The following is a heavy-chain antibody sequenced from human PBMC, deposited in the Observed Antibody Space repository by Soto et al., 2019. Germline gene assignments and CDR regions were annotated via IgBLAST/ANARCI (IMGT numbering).Heavy chain of an antibody. J-gene: IGHJ4*02. Sequence: KESGPTLVKPTQTLTLTCTFSGFSLSTSGVGVGWLRQPPGKALEWLALIYWDDDKRSSPSLKSRLTIAKDNSKNQVVLTMTNMDPLDTATDDCAQLRSSWCCDYRRQGTLVTVSS. CDR1: GFSLSTSGVG. CDR3: AQLRSSWCCDY. D-gene: IGHD6-13*01. V-gene: IGHV2-5*02. CDR2: IYWDDDK.